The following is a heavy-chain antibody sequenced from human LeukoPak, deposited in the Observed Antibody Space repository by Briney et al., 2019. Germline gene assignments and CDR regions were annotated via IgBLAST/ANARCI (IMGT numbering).Heavy chain of an antibody. CDR2: IYYSGNT. D-gene: IGHD1-7*01. J-gene: IGHJ4*02. Sequence: SETLSLTCTVSGGSISSGDYYWSWIRQPPGKGLEWIGYIYYSGNTYYNPSLKSRVTMSVDTSKNQFSLKLSSVTAADTAVYYCARDQDWELLDYWGQGTLVTVSS. CDR1: GGSISSGDYY. CDR3: ARDQDWELLDY. V-gene: IGHV4-30-4*01.